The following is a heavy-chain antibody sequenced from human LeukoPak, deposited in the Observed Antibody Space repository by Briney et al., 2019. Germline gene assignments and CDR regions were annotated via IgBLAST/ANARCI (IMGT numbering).Heavy chain of an antibody. CDR3: ARDGTQGELRPFDY. Sequence: PGGSLRLSCVASGIAGSDNYMSWVRQAPGKRPEWVSVLYSGGTTHYADSVKGRFTVSRDNSKNTLFLQMNSLGVEDTAVYYCARDGTQGELRPFDYWGQGTLVTVSS. CDR1: GIAGSDNY. CDR2: LYSGGTT. V-gene: IGHV3-53*01. D-gene: IGHD1-7*01. J-gene: IGHJ4*02.